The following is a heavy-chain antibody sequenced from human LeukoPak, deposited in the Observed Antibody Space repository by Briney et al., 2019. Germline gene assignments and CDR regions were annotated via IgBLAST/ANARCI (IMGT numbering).Heavy chain of an antibody. CDR3: ARAPPLRDYVWGSYRPPDY. J-gene: IGHJ4*02. Sequence: GGSLRLSCAASGFTFSSYSMNWVRQAPGKGLEWVSYISSSSSTIYYADSVKGRFTISRDNAKNSLYLQMNSLRAEDTAVYYCARAPPLRDYVWGSYRPPDYWGQGILVTVST. V-gene: IGHV3-48*01. D-gene: IGHD3-16*02. CDR1: GFTFSSYS. CDR2: ISSSSSTI.